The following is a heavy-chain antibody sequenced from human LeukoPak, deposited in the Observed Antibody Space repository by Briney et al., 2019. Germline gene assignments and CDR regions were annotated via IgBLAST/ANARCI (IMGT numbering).Heavy chain of an antibody. CDR2: INSYGSRT. CDR1: GFTFSRNW. V-gene: IGHV3-74*01. J-gene: IGHJ3*02. D-gene: IGHD2-8*02. CDR3: VSLTGHDAFDI. Sequence: PGGSLRLSCAASGFTFSRNWMHWVRQAPGKGLVWLSRINSYGSRTIYADSVKGRLTISRDNAKNTLYLEMNSLTVEDTAVYYCVSLTGHDAFDIWGQGTMVTVSS.